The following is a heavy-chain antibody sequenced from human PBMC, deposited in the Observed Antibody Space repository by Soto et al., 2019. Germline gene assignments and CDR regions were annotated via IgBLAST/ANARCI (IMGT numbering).Heavy chain of an antibody. V-gene: IGHV1-69*13. J-gene: IGHJ6*02. D-gene: IGHD1-26*01. CDR2: IIPIFGTA. CDR1: GGTFSSYA. CDR3: ARASSGSYYRYYYYGMDV. Sequence: VASVKVSCKASGGTFSSYAISWVRQAPGQGLEWMGGIIPIFGTANYAQKFQGRVTITADESTSTAYMELSSLRSEDTAVYYCARASSGSYYRYYYYGMDVWGQGTTVTAP.